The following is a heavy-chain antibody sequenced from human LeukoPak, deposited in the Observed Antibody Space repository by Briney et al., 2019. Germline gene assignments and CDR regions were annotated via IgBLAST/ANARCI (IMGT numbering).Heavy chain of an antibody. J-gene: IGHJ4*02. D-gene: IGHD3-22*01. CDR1: GGSISSSSYY. CDR2: IYYSGST. Sequence: SETLSLTXTVSGGSISSSSYYWGWIRQPPGKGLEWMGSIYYSGSTYYNPSLKSRVTISVDTSKNQFSLKLSSVTAADTAVYYCARPYYYDSSGPYYFDYWGQGTLVTVSS. V-gene: IGHV4-39*01. CDR3: ARPYYYDSSGPYYFDY.